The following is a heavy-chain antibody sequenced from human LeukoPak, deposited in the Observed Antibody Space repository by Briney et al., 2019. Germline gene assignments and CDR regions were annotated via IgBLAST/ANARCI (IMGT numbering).Heavy chain of an antibody. J-gene: IGHJ4*02. CDR3: ARGLISGLLFGYFDY. CDR2: IIPIFGTA. V-gene: IGHV1-69*01. D-gene: IGHD2-2*01. Sequence: SVKVSCKASGGTFSSYAISWVRQAPGQGLEWMGGIIPIFGTANYAQKFQGRVTITADESTSTAYMELSSLRPEDTAGYYCARGLISGLLFGYFDYWGQGTLVTVSS. CDR1: GGTFSSYA.